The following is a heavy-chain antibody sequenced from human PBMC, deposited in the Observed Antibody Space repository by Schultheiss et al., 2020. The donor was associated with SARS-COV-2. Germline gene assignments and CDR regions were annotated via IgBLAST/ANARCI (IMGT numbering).Heavy chain of an antibody. CDR1: GYTFTTYG. V-gene: IGHV1-18*01. J-gene: IGHJ6*02. Sequence: ASVKVSCKASGYTFTTYGMNWVRQAPGQGLEWMGWISAYNGNTNYAQKLHGRVTITADKSTSTAYMELSSLRSEDTAVYYCARNVVPAAIGYYYYYGMDVWGQGTTVTVSS. D-gene: IGHD2-2*01. CDR3: ARNVVPAAIGYYYYYGMDV. CDR2: ISAYNGNT.